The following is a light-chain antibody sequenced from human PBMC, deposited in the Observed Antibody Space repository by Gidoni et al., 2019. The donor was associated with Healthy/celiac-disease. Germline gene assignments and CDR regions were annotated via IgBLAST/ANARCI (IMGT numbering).Light chain of an antibody. CDR1: QSISSW. V-gene: IGKV1-5*01. Sequence: DRVTITCRASQSISSWLAWYQQKPGEAPKLLIYDASSLESGVPARFSGSGSGTEFTLTISRLQPDDFATYYCQQYNSYWGTFGQGTKVEIK. CDR3: QQYNSYWGT. CDR2: DAS. J-gene: IGKJ1*01.